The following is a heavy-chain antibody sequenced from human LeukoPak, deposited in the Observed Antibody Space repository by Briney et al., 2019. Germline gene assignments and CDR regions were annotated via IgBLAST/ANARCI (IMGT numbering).Heavy chain of an antibody. J-gene: IGHJ4*02. CDR2: ISSSGSTI. D-gene: IGHD3-16*02. CDR3: ARETFGGVIVKWKQSS. Sequence: KSGGSLRLSYAASGFTFSDYYMSWIRQAPGKGLEWVSYISSSGSTIYYADSVKGRFTISRDNAKNSLYLQMNSLRAEDTAVYYCARETFGGVIVKWKQSSWGQGTLVTVSS. V-gene: IGHV3-11*01. CDR1: GFTFSDYY.